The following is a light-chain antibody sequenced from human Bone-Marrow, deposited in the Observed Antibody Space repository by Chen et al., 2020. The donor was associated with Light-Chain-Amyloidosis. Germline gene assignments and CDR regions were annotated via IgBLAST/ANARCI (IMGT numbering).Light chain of an antibody. V-gene: IGLV3-25*03. CDR3: QSADSSGTDEVI. CDR1: ALPTKY. J-gene: IGLJ2*01. Sequence: SYELTQPPSVSVSSGQTARITCSGDALPTKYAYWYQQKPGQAPVLVRHRDTERPSGISERFSGTSSGTTATLTISGVQAEDEADYHCQSADSSGTDEVIFGGGTKLTVL. CDR2: RDT.